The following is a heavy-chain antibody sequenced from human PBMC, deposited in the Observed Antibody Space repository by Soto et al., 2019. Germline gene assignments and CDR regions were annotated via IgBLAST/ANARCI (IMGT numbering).Heavy chain of an antibody. V-gene: IGHV1-69*01. D-gene: IGHD6-13*01. CDR3: ALHTGPQLLEGGYYYYYGMDV. J-gene: IGHJ6*02. CDR2: IIPIFGTA. CDR1: GGTFSSYA. Sequence: QVQLVQTGAEVKKPGSSVKVSCKASGGTFSSYAISWVRQAPGQGLEWMGGIIPIFGTANYAQKFQGRVTITADESTSTAYMELSSLRSEDTAVYYCALHTGPQLLEGGYYYYYGMDVWGQGTTVTVSS.